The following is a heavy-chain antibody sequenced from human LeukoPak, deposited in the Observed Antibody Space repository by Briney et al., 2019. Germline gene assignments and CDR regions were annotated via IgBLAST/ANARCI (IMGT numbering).Heavy chain of an antibody. J-gene: IGHJ4*02. CDR1: GFTFSSFG. Sequence: GRSLRLSCAASGFTFSSFGMHWVRQAPGRGLEWVAVISYDGSNKYYADSVRGLFTISRGNSKNTLYLQMSSLRAEDTAVYYCAKDRSSGYSDYWGQGTLVTVSS. CDR3: AKDRSSGYSDY. D-gene: IGHD6-19*01. CDR2: ISYDGSNK. V-gene: IGHV3-30*18.